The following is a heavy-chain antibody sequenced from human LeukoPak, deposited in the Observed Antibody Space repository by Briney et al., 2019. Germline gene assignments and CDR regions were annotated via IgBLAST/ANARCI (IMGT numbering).Heavy chain of an antibody. D-gene: IGHD5-18*01. CDR1: GYSLTSGHY. Sequence: SETLSLTCSVSGYSLTSGHYWSWIRQPPGKGLEWIAYLFDSVNTKDNPSLQSRLTLSADTSKNQFSLRLSSVTAADTAVYYCATIKRGSIFGYFDFWGQGIKVTVSS. CDR3: ATIKRGSIFGYFDF. CDR2: LFDSVNT. V-gene: IGHV4-61*01. J-gene: IGHJ4*02.